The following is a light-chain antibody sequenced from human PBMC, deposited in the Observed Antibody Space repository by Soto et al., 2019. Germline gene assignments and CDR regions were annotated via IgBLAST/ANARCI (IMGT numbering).Light chain of an antibody. CDR1: QIISSR. CDR3: QQYNSYSLT. J-gene: IGKJ4*01. CDR2: DAY. V-gene: IGKV1-5*01. Sequence: DIQMTQSPSILSASVGDRVTITCRASQIISSRLAWYQQKPGKAPKLLIYDAYNLESGVPSRFSGSGSGTEFTLTISSLQPDDFATHYCQQYNSYSLTFGGGTKVDIK.